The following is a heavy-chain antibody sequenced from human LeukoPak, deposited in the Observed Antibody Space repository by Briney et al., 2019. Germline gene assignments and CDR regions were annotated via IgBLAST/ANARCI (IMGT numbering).Heavy chain of an antibody. Sequence: SETLSLTCAVYGGSFSGYYWSWIRQPPGKGLEWIGEINHSGSTNYNPSLKSRVTISVDMSKNQFSLKLSSVTAADTAVYYCARSLPWLAHFDYWGQGTLVTVSS. CDR3: ARSLPWLAHFDY. D-gene: IGHD6-19*01. CDR2: INHSGST. V-gene: IGHV4-34*01. CDR1: GGSFSGYY. J-gene: IGHJ4*02.